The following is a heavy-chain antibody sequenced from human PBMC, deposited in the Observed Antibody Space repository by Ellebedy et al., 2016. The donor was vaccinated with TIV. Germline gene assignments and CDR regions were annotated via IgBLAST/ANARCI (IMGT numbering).Heavy chain of an antibody. V-gene: IGHV4-39*01. CDR1: GGTIRSSNYY. D-gene: IGHD4-17*01. Sequence: SETLSLXXTVSGGTIRSSNYYWGWIRQRPGKGLDLIGNIYYDGTIYYNPSLASRLTISVDTSKNLFSLRLNSVTAADTAVFYCARHVRTGDYGRGFCDSWGQGTLVTVSS. CDR3: ARHVRTGDYGRGFCDS. J-gene: IGHJ4*02. CDR2: IYYDGTI.